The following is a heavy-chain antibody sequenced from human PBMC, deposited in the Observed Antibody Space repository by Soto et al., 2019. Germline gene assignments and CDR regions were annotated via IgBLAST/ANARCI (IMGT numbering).Heavy chain of an antibody. V-gene: IGHV4-59*08. Sequence: ASETLSLTCTVSGGSISSYYWSWIRQPPGKGLEWIGYIYYSGSTNYNPSLKSRVTISVDTSKNQFSLKLSSVTAADTAVYYCARHANYDFWSGYPDAFDIWGQGTMVTVSS. D-gene: IGHD3-3*01. CDR3: ARHANYDFWSGYPDAFDI. CDR2: IYYSGST. J-gene: IGHJ3*02. CDR1: GGSISSYY.